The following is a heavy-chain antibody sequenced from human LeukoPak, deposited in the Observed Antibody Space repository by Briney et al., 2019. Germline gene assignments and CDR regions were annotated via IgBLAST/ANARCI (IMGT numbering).Heavy chain of an antibody. CDR1: GFTFNRSW. D-gene: IGHD1-1*01. J-gene: IGHJ4*02. Sequence: GSLRLSCAASGFTFNRSWMNWVRQAPGKGLEWVANMDPSGSQKRYVDSVKGRFTISKDNPGTSLYLEMYSLRAEDTAIYYCAIWTSGNYWGQGTLVTVSS. CDR3: AIWTSGNY. CDR2: MDPSGSQK. V-gene: IGHV3-7*01.